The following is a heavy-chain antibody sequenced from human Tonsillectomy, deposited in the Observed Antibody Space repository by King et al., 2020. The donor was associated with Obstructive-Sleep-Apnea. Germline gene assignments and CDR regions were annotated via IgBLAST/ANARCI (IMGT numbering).Heavy chain of an antibody. D-gene: IGHD6-13*01. J-gene: IGHJ6*02. V-gene: IGHV3-30-3*01. CDR1: GFTFSTYA. Sequence: VQLVESGGGVVQPGRSLRLSCAASGFTFSTYAMHWVRQVPGKGLEWVAVISYDGSHKYYADSLKGRFTNSRDNSKNTLYLQMNSLRPEDTAVYYCARTAVDPYSSSGYYYYYGMDVWGQGTTVTVSS. CDR2: ISYDGSHK. CDR3: ARTAVDPYSSSGYYYYYGMDV.